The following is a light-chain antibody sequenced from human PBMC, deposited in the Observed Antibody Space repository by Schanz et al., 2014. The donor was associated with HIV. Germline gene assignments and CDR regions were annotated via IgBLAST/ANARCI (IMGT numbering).Light chain of an antibody. Sequence: QSALTQPRSVSGSPGQSVTISCTGTSSDVGGYNYVSWYQQHPGKAPKLMIYEVSKRPSGVSNRFSGSKSGNTASLTISGLQAEDEADYYCCSYTTTSTYVFGAGTKVTVL. V-gene: IGLV2-11*01. J-gene: IGLJ1*01. CDR2: EVS. CDR1: SSDVGGYNY. CDR3: CSYTTTSTYV.